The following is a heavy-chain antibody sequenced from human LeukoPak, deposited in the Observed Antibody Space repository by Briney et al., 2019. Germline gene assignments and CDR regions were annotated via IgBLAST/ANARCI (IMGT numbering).Heavy chain of an antibody. CDR2: MNHSGIT. D-gene: IGHD6-19*01. J-gene: IGHJ4*02. CDR1: VGSFSGYY. CDR3: ARDAPGRAVAGNDY. Sequence: PSETLSLTCAVYVGSFSGYYWSWTRQPPGKGLEWMGEMNHSGITNYNPSLKSRVTISVDTSKNQFSLKLSSVTAADTAVYYCARDAPGRAVAGNDYWGQGTLVTVSS. V-gene: IGHV4-34*01.